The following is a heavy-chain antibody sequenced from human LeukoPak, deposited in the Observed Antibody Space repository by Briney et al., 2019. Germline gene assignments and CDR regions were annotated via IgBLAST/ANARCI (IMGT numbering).Heavy chain of an antibody. Sequence: GGSLRLSCAASGFTFSSYAMHWVRQAPGKGLEWVAVISYDGSNKYYADSVKGRFTISRDNSKNTLYLQMNSLRAEDTTVYYCARSLITIFGVVMEAFDIWGQGTMVTVSS. J-gene: IGHJ3*02. CDR2: ISYDGSNK. CDR3: ARSLITIFGVVMEAFDI. D-gene: IGHD3-3*01. V-gene: IGHV3-30-3*01. CDR1: GFTFSSYA.